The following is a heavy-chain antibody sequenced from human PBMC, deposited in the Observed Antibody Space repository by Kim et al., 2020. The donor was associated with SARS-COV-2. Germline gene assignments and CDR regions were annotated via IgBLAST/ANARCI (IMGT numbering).Heavy chain of an antibody. D-gene: IGHD2-8*01. Sequence: GGSLRLSCAASGFTFSGYSMNWVRQAPGEGLEWVSYISSYSSTIYYADSVKGRFTISRDNAKNSLYLQMNSLRAEDTAVYYCTRDGVLWGQGTRVTV. CDR2: ISSYSSTI. CDR3: TRDGVL. V-gene: IGHV3-48*01. J-gene: IGHJ4*02. CDR1: GFTFSGYS.